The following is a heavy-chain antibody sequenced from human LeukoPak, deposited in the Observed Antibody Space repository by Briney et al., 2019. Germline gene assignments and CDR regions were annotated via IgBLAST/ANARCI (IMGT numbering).Heavy chain of an antibody. V-gene: IGHV3-23*01. CDR1: GFTFSSYA. Sequence: PGGSLRLSCAASGFTFSSYARSWVRQAPGKGLEWVSAISGSGGSTYYADSVKGRFTISRDNSKNTLYLQMNSLRAEDTAVYYCAKVRSIVVVVAATSYYYGMDVWGQGTTVTVSS. J-gene: IGHJ6*02. D-gene: IGHD2-15*01. CDR3: AKVRSIVVVVAATSYYYGMDV. CDR2: ISGSGGST.